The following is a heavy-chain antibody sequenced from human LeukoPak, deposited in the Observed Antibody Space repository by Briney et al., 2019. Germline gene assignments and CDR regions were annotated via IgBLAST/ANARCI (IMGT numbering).Heavy chain of an antibody. V-gene: IGHV1-18*01. J-gene: IGHJ3*02. D-gene: IGHD4-17*01. CDR3: ARDAVTPVAFDI. CDR2: ISAYNGNT. CDR1: GYTFTSYG. Sequence: ASVKVSCKASGYTFTSYGISWVRQAPGQGLEWMGWISAYNGNTNYAQKLQGRVTMTTDTSTSTAYMELRGLRSDDTAVYYCARDAVTPVAFDIWGQGTMVTVSS.